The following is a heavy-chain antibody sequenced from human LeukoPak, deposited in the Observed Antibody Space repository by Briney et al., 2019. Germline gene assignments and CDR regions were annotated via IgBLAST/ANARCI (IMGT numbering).Heavy chain of an antibody. Sequence: SETLSLTCTVSGGSISSYYWSWIRQPPGKGLEWIGYIYYSGSTSYNPSLKSRVTTSVDTSKNQFSLKLSSVTAADTAVYYCARHERDASLDHALDIWGQGTMVTVSS. CDR3: ARHERDASLDHALDI. V-gene: IGHV4-59*08. CDR1: GGSISSYY. J-gene: IGHJ3*02. CDR2: IYYSGST. D-gene: IGHD5-24*01.